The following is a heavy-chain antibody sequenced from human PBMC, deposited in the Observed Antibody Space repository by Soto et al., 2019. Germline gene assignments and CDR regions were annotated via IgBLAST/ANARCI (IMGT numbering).Heavy chain of an antibody. Sequence: GGSLRLSCAASGFTFSSYWMSWVRQAPGKGLEWVANIKQDGSEKYYVDSVKGRFTISRDNAKNSLYLQMNSLRAEDTAVYYCARVTGDTRSYAFDIWGQGTMVTVSS. V-gene: IGHV3-7*01. CDR2: IKQDGSEK. D-gene: IGHD7-27*01. CDR1: GFTFSSYW. J-gene: IGHJ3*02. CDR3: ARVTGDTRSYAFDI.